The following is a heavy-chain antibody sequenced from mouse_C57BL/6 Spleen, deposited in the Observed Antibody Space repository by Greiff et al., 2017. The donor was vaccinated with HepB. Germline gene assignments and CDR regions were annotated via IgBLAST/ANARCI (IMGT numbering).Heavy chain of an antibody. V-gene: IGHV1-15*01. J-gene: IGHJ1*03. CDR3: TRSPAYYYGSSYGYFDV. Sequence: VQLQQSGAELVRPGASVTLSCKASGYTFTDYEMHWVKQTPVHGLEWIGAIDPETGGTAYNQKFKGKAILTADKSSSTAYMELRSLTSEDSAVYYCTRSPAYYYGSSYGYFDVWGTGTTVTVSS. D-gene: IGHD1-1*01. CDR2: IDPETGGT. CDR1: GYTFTDYE.